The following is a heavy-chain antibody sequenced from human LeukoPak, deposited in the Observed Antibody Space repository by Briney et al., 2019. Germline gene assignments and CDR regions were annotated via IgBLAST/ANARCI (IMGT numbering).Heavy chain of an antibody. CDR1: GFTFSSYE. V-gene: IGHV3-48*03. CDR3: ARDLRVGYYFDY. J-gene: IGHJ4*02. CDR2: ISSSGSTI. Sequence: GGSLRLSCAASGFTFSSYEMNWVRQAPGKGLEWVSYISSSGSTIYYADSVEGRFTISRDNAKNSLYLQMNSLRAEDTAVYYCARDLRVGYYFDYWGQGTLVTVSS. D-gene: IGHD2-15*01.